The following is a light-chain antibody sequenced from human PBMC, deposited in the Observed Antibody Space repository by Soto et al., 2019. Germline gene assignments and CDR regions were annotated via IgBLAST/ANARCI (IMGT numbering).Light chain of an antibody. CDR2: KAS. V-gene: IGKV1-5*03. Sequence: DIQMTQSPSTLSASVGDRVTITCRASQSMSSWLAWYQQKPGKAPKLLIYKASSLESGVPSRFSGSGSGTEFTLTISSLHPDDFATYYCQQYNSYSPWTFGQGTKVEIK. CDR1: QSMSSW. CDR3: QQYNSYSPWT. J-gene: IGKJ1*01.